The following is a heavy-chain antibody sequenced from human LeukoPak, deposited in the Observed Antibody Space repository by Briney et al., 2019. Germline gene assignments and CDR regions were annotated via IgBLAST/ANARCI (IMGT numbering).Heavy chain of an antibody. V-gene: IGHV3-33*06. CDR1: GFTFSSYG. Sequence: GGSLRLSCAASGFTFSSYGMHWVRQAPGKGLEWVAVIWYDGSNKYYADSVKGRFTISRDNSKNTLYLQMNSLRAEDTAVYYCAKARGSRSGYFDYWGQGTLVTVSS. CDR3: AKARGSRSGYFDY. J-gene: IGHJ4*02. CDR2: IWYDGSNK. D-gene: IGHD6-13*01.